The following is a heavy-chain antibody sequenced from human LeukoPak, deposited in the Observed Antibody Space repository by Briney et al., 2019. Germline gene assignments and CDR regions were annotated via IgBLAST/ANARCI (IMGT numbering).Heavy chain of an antibody. CDR3: ARHDRFFGVVKHPYYMDV. J-gene: IGHJ6*03. CDR2: IYPGDSDT. CDR1: GYSFTSYW. V-gene: IGHV5-51*01. D-gene: IGHD3-3*01. Sequence: GESLKISCKGSGYSFTSYWIGWVRQMPGKGLEWMGIIYPGDSDTRYSPSFQGQVTISADKSISTAYLQWSSLKASDTAMYYCARHDRFFGVVKHPYYMDVWGKGTTVTVSS.